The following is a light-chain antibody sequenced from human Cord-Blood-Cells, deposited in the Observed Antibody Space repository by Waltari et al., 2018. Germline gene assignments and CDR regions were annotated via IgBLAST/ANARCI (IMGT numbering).Light chain of an antibody. CDR2: AVS. J-gene: IGKJ4*01. CDR3: MQSIQLPLT. Sequence: DIVMTQTPLSLSVTPGQPASIYCTSSQSLLHSDGNTYLYWYLQKSGQSPQLLIYAVSDRFSGVPDRFSGSGSGTDFTLKISRVEAEDVGVYYCMQSIQLPLTFGGGTKVEIK. CDR1: QSLLHSDGNTY. V-gene: IGKV2D-29*02.